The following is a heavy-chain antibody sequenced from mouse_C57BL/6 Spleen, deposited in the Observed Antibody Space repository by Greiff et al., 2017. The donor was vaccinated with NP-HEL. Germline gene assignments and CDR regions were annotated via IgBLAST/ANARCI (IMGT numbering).Heavy chain of an antibody. V-gene: IGHV5-9*01. CDR3: ASLYYYGSSYYYLDY. CDR1: GFTFSSYT. CDR2: ISGGGGNT. J-gene: IGHJ2*01. D-gene: IGHD1-1*01. Sequence: EVQRVESGGGLVKPGGSLKLSCAASGFTFSSYTMSWVRQTPEKRLEWVATISGGGGNTYYPDSVKGRFTLSRDNAKNTLYLQMSSLRSEDTALYYCASLYYYGSSYYYLDYWGQGTTLTVSS.